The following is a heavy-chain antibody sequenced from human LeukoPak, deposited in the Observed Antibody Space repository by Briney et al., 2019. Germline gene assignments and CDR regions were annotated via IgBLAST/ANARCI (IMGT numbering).Heavy chain of an antibody. Sequence: GASVKVSCKASGYTFTSYGISWVRQAPGQGLEWMGWISSYNGNTNYAQKLQGRVTMTTDTSTSTAYMELRSLISDDTAVYYCARDQAAGTEYDYWGQGTLVTVSS. CDR1: GYTFTSYG. D-gene: IGHD6-13*01. CDR2: ISSYNGNT. V-gene: IGHV1-18*01. CDR3: ARDQAAGTEYDY. J-gene: IGHJ4*02.